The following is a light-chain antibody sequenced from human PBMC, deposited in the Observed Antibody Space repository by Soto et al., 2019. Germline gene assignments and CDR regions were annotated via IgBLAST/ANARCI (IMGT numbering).Light chain of an antibody. CDR3: ATWDDSLTGWV. J-gene: IGLJ3*02. CDR2: GNG. V-gene: IGLV1-40*01. CDR1: SSNIGAGHD. Sequence: QSVLTQPPSVSGAPGQRVTISCTGSSSNIGAGHDVHWYQQLPGTAPKLLIYGNGNRPSGVPDRFSGSKSGTSASLAITGLQADDEADYHCATWDDSLTGWVFGGGTKLTVL.